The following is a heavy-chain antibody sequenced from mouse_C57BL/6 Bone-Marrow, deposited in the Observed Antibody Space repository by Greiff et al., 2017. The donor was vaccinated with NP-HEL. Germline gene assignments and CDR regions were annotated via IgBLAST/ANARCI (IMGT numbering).Heavy chain of an antibody. V-gene: IGHV2-2*01. J-gene: IGHJ4*01. CDR3: ARIGIYYDYSYAMDY. CDR1: GFSLTSYG. CDR2: IWSGGST. D-gene: IGHD2-4*01. Sequence: QVQLKESGPGLVQPSQSLSITCTVSGFSLTSYGVHWVRQSPGKGLEWLGVIWSGGSTDYNAAFISRLSISKDNSKSQVFFKMNSLQADDTAIYYCARIGIYYDYSYAMDYWGQGTSVTVSS.